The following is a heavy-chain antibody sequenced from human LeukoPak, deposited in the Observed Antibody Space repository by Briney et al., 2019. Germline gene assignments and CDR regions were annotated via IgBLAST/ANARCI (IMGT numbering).Heavy chain of an antibody. Sequence: PSETLSLTCTVSGGSISSHFWSWIRQLPGKGLEWIGYIYNSVITNYNPSLKSRVTMSVDTSKNQFSLMLRSVSAADTAVYYCARDHLPAAAPGYYMDVWGKGTTVTVSS. CDR1: GGSISSHF. D-gene: IGHD6-13*01. V-gene: IGHV4-59*11. J-gene: IGHJ6*03. CDR2: IYNSVIT. CDR3: ARDHLPAAAPGYYMDV.